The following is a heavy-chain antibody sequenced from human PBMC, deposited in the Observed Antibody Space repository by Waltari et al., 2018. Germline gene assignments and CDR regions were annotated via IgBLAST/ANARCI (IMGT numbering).Heavy chain of an antibody. CDR3: ARFLPDRGYNYGYNY. D-gene: IGHD5-18*01. CDR1: GGALSSYY. Sequence: QVQLQESGPGLVQPSETLSLTCTFSGGALSSYYWSWIRQPPGKGLEWIGYIYYSGSTNYNPSLKSRVTISVDTSKNQFSLKLSSVTAADTAVYYCARFLPDRGYNYGYNYWGQGTLVTVSS. J-gene: IGHJ4*02. CDR2: IYYSGST. V-gene: IGHV4-59*01.